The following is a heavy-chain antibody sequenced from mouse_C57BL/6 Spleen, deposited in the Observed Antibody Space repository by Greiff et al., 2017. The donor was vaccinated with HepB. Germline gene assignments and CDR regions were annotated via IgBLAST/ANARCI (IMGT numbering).Heavy chain of an antibody. D-gene: IGHD1-1*01. CDR2: ISSGSSTI. CDR3: ARSSTVVPYYYAMDY. J-gene: IGHJ4*01. Sequence: EVQRVESGGGLVKPGGSLKLSCAASGFTFSDYGMHWVRQAPEKGLEWVAYISSGSSTIYYADTVKGRFTISRDNAKNTLFLQMTSLRSEDTAMYYCARSSTVVPYYYAMDYWGQGTSVTVSS. CDR1: GFTFSDYG. V-gene: IGHV5-17*01.